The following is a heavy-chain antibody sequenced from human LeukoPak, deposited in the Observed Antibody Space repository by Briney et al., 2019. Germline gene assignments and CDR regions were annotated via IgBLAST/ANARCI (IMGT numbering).Heavy chain of an antibody. J-gene: IGHJ3*02. CDR3: ARDLPDTLTGNSDDAFDI. V-gene: IGHV3-30*03. D-gene: IGHD3-9*01. CDR1: GYTFSSYG. CDR2: ISYDGSNK. Sequence: GGSLRLSCADSGYTFSSYGMHWVRQAPGKGLEWVAVISYDGSNKYYADSVKGRFTISRDNAKKSLFLQMNNVRAEDTAVYYCARDLPDTLTGNSDDAFDIWGQGTMVTVS.